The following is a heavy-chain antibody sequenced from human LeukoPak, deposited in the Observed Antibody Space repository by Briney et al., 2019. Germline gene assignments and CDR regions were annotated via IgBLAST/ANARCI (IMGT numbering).Heavy chain of an antibody. V-gene: IGHV3-7*01. J-gene: IGHJ4*02. CDR2: IKEEGRTT. CDR1: GFSFSSFW. Sequence: GGSLRLSCAASGFSFSSFWMSWVRQAPGKGLEWVADIKEEGRTTYYVDSVKGRFTISRDNAKNTLYLQMNSLRAEDTAVYYCSRENGAFSPFGYWGQGILVTV. D-gene: IGHD2-8*01. CDR3: SRENGAFSPFGY.